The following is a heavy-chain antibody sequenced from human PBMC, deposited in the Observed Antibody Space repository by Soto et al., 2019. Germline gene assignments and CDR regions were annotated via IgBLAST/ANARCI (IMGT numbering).Heavy chain of an antibody. CDR2: IYPGDSDT. D-gene: IGHD6-13*01. CDR1: GYSCTSYW. J-gene: IGHJ6*02. Sequence: RESLKISCKGSGYSCTSYWINWVRQMPGKCLKWMGIIYPGDSDTRYSPSFQGQVTISADKSINTAYLQWRGLDASDTAVYYCAIQYCSHGSYVGMAVWGQGATVPVS. CDR3: AIQYCSHGSYVGMAV. V-gene: IGHV5-51*01.